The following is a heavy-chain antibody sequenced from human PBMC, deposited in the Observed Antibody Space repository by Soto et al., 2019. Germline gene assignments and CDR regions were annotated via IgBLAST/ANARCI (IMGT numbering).Heavy chain of an antibody. D-gene: IGHD5-12*01. Sequence: PGGSLRLSCAASGFTFSSFAMSWVRQAPGKGLVWVSRINGDGSTADYADSVKGRFTISRDNAKNTLFLQMDSLRVEDTAVYYCVRDSPTNLEDADTVASWFDPWGQGTLVTVSS. CDR3: VRDSPTNLEDADTVASWFDP. J-gene: IGHJ5*02. V-gene: IGHV3-74*01. CDR2: INGDGSTA. CDR1: GFTFSSFA.